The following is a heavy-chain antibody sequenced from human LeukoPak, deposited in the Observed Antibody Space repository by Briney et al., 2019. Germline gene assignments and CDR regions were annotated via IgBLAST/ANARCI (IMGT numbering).Heavy chain of an antibody. D-gene: IGHD2-21*02. Sequence: SGTLSLTCTVSGGSISSSSSYWGWIRQSPGQGLEWIGVIYYSGTTYYNPSLESRVTISIDTSRNQFSLKLNSMTAADTAVYYCARPAYCGYDCYFDDYWGQGTLVTVSS. V-gene: IGHV4-39*01. J-gene: IGHJ4*02. CDR3: ARPAYCGYDCYFDDY. CDR2: IYYSGTT. CDR1: GGSISSSSSY.